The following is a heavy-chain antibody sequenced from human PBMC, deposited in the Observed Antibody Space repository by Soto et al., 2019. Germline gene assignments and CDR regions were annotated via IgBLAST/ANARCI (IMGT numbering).Heavy chain of an antibody. Sequence: SETLSLTCTVSGGSISSGGYYWSWIRQHPXKGLEWIGYIYYSGSTYYNPSLKSRVTISVDTSKNQFSLKLSSVTAADTAVYYCARDSSRLYCSSTSCYVSSSLRRMDVWGQGTTVTVSS. D-gene: IGHD2-2*01. CDR2: IYYSGST. V-gene: IGHV4-31*03. J-gene: IGHJ6*02. CDR1: GGSISSGGYY. CDR3: ARDSSRLYCSSTSCYVSSSLRRMDV.